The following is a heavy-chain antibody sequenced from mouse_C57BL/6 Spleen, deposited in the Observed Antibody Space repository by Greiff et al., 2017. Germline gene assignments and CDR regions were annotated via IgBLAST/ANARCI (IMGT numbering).Heavy chain of an antibody. Sequence: VQLQQSGTVLARPGASVKMSCKTSGYTFTSYWMHWVKQRPGQGLEWIGAIYPGNSDTSYNQKFKGKAKLTAVTSASTAYMELSSLTNEDSAVYYCTRGNYYGNYNYAMDYWGQGTSVTVSS. V-gene: IGHV1-5*01. CDR3: TRGNYYGNYNYAMDY. CDR2: IYPGNSDT. CDR1: GYTFTSYW. J-gene: IGHJ4*01. D-gene: IGHD2-1*01.